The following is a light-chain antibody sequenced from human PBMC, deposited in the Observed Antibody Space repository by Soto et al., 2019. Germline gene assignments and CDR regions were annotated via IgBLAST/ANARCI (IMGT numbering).Light chain of an antibody. CDR2: GAS. CDR1: ETVSSYL. J-gene: IGKJ1*01. CDR3: QQYGSSGT. Sequence: DIVLTQSPVTLSLSPGDRATLSCRASETVSSYLLWYQQKPGQDSRLLIYGASNRATGIPDRFSGSGSGTDFTLTISRLEPEDFAVYYCQQYGSSGTFGQGTKVDIK. V-gene: IGKV3-20*01.